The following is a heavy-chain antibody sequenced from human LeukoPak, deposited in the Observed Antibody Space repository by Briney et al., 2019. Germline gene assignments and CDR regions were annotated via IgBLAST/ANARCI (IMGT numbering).Heavy chain of an antibody. CDR1: GFTFSSYG. V-gene: IGHV3-30*18. Sequence: GRSLRLSCVASGFTFSSYGMHWVRQAPGKGLEWVAIISYDGSNEYHTDSVKGRFTISRDNSKNTLYLQMNSLRAEDTAVYYCAKDLHGMDVWGQGTTVTVSS. J-gene: IGHJ6*02. CDR2: ISYDGSNE. CDR3: AKDLHGMDV.